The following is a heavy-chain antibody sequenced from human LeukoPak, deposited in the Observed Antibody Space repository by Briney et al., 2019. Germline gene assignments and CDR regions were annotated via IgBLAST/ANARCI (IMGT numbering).Heavy chain of an antibody. CDR2: IRSKADGGTT. V-gene: IGHV3-15*01. D-gene: IGHD3-10*01. J-gene: IGHJ4*02. CDR1: GFTFSNAW. Sequence: NPGGSLRLSCAASGFTFSNAWMSWVRQAPGKGLEWLGRIRSKADGGTTDYATPVKGRFTFSSDDSKSTLYLQMNSLETEDTAVYYCTTLGSDDYWGQGTLVTVSS. CDR3: TTLGSDDY.